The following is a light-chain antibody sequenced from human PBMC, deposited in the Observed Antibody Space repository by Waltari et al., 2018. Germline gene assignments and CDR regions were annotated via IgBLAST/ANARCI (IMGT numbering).Light chain of an antibody. CDR1: QSISSNF. Sequence: DTVLTPSPGTLSVSPGERATPSCRASQSISSNFLAWYQQRPGQTPRLLIYSVSKRAPGIPARFSGSGSGTDFTLTITRLEPEDGAVYYCQQYYTSPRTFGGGTKVEVK. CDR3: QQYYTSPRT. J-gene: IGKJ4*01. V-gene: IGKV3-20*01. CDR2: SVS.